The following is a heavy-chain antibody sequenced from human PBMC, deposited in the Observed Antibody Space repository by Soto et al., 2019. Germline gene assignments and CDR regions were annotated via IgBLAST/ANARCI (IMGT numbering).Heavy chain of an antibody. J-gene: IGHJ6*01. Sequence: EVPLLESGGGLVQPGESLRLSCAASGFTFVNYFMNWVRQAPGKGLEWVSDISSNGGRTHYADSVRGRFTISMDNSRNTLYLQMSSLRAEDTALYYCAKDLHWYGMDVWGQGTTVTVSS. D-gene: IGHD1-1*01. CDR1: GFTFVNYF. V-gene: IGHV3-23*01. CDR2: ISSNGGRT. CDR3: AKDLHWYGMDV.